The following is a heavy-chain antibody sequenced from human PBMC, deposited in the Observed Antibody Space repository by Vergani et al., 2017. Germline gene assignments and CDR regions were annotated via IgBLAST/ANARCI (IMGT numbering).Heavy chain of an antibody. CDR3: ARGGGYGSGSYYVGAFDI. CDR1: GFTFSGSA. J-gene: IGHJ3*02. V-gene: IGHV3-73*02. D-gene: IGHD3-10*01. CDR2: IRSKANSYAT. Sequence: EVQLVESGGGLVQPGGSLKLSCAASGFTFSGSAMHWVRQASGKGLEWVGRIRSKANSYATAYAASVKGRFTISRDNAKNSLYLQMNSLRDEDTAVYYCARGGGYGSGSYYVGAFDIWGQGTMVTVSS.